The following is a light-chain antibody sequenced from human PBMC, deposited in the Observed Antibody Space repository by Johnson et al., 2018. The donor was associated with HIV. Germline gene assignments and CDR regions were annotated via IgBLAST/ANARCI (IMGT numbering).Light chain of an antibody. Sequence: QSVLTQPPSVSAAPGQKVTISCSGSSSNIGNNYVSWYQQLPGTAPKLLIYDNNKRPSGIPDRFSGSKSGTSATLGITGLKTGDEADYYCGTWASSLSACVFGTGTKVPVL. CDR1: SSNIGNNY. V-gene: IGLV1-51*01. J-gene: IGLJ1*01. CDR2: DNN. CDR3: GTWASSLSACV.